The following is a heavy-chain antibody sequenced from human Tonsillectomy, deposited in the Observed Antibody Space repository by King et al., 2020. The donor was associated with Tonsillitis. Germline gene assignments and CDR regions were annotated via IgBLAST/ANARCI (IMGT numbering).Heavy chain of an antibody. CDR2: IYYSGST. J-gene: IGHJ3*02. CDR3: AREPDYDSLWGSYRSTADAFDI. Sequence: QLQESGPGLVKPSETLSLTCTVSGGSISSYYWSWIRQPPGKGLEWIGYIYYSGSTNYNPSLKSRVTISVDTSKNPFSLTVRSVTAADTAVYSWAREPDYDSLWGSYRSTADAFDIWGQGTMVTVSS. D-gene: IGHD3-16*02. CDR1: GGSISSYY. V-gene: IGHV4-59*01.